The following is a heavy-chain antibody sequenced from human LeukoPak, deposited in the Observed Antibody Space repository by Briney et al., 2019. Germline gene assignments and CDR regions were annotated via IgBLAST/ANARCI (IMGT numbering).Heavy chain of an antibody. J-gene: IGHJ4*02. D-gene: IGHD3-9*01. V-gene: IGHV3-7*05. CDR1: GFTFSNYG. Sequence: GGSLRLSCAASGFTFSNYGMSWVRQAPGKGLEWVANIKYDGSEKYYLDSVKGRFTVSRDNAKNSLYLQMNSLRAEDTAFYLCARGSGHSVDWDYWGQGTRVTVSS. CDR3: ARGSGHSVDWDY. CDR2: IKYDGSEK.